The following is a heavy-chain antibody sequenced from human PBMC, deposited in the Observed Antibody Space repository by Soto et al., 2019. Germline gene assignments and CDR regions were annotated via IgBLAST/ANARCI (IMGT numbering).Heavy chain of an antibody. CDR1: GGSFSGYY. CDR3: ARGRSPTMVRGVPDRRPNWFDP. CDR2: INHSGST. Sequence: PSETLSLTCAVYGGSFSGYYWSWIRQPPGKGLEWIGEINHSGSTNYNPSLKSRVTISVDTSKNQFSLKLSSVTAADTAVYYCARGRSPTMVRGVPDRRPNWFDPWGQGTLVTVSS. D-gene: IGHD3-10*01. J-gene: IGHJ5*02. V-gene: IGHV4-34*01.